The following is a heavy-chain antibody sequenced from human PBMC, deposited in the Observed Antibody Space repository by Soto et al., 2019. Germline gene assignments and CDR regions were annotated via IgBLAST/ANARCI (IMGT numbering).Heavy chain of an antibody. Sequence: PSETLSLTCTVSGGSISIYYWSWIRQPPGKGLEWIGYIYYSGSTNYNPSLKSRVTLSVDTSKNQFSLKLSSVTAADTAVYYCARSGYDYYFDYWGQVTLVTASS. J-gene: IGHJ4*02. CDR2: IYYSGST. D-gene: IGHD5-12*01. V-gene: IGHV4-59*01. CDR1: GGSISIYY. CDR3: ARSGYDYYFDY.